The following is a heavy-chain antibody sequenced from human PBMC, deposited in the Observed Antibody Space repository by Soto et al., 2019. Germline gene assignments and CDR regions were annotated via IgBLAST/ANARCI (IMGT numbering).Heavy chain of an antibody. V-gene: IGHV4-31*03. CDR3: ARCEAVTYFDY. J-gene: IGHJ4*02. D-gene: IGHD4-17*01. CDR1: GGSISSDNHY. CDR2: IHYTGST. Sequence: LSLTCTISGGSISSDNHYWSWIRQHPGKGLEWIGYIHYTGSTYYNPSLESRVTISVDTSKNQFSLKLSSVTAADTAVFYCARCEAVTYFDYWGQGALVTDSS.